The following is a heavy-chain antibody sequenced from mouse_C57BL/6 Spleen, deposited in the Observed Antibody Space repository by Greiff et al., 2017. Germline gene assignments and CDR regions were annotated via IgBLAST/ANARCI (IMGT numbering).Heavy chain of an antibody. Sequence: VQLQQSGAELARPGASVKLSCKASGYTFTSYGISWVKQRTGQGLEWIGEIYPRSGNTYYNEKFKGKATLTADKSSSTAYMELRILTSEDSAVYFCARASGNYPYAMDYWGQGTSVTVSS. D-gene: IGHD2-1*01. V-gene: IGHV1-81*01. CDR3: ARASGNYPYAMDY. CDR1: GYTFTSYG. J-gene: IGHJ4*01. CDR2: IYPRSGNT.